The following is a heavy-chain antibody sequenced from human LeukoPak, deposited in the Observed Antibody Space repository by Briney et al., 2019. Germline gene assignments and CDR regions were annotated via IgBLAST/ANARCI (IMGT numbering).Heavy chain of an antibody. V-gene: IGHV1-2*02. CDR1: GYTFTGYY. J-gene: IGHJ4*02. CDR2: INPNSGGT. Sequence: ASVKVSCKASGYTFTGYYMHWVRQAPGQGLEWMGLINPNSGGTNYAQKFQGRVTMTRDTSISTAYMELSRLRSDDTAVYYCAREAGYTRIVVPHFDYCGQGTLVTVSS. CDR3: AREAGYTRIVVPHFDY. D-gene: IGHD3-22*01.